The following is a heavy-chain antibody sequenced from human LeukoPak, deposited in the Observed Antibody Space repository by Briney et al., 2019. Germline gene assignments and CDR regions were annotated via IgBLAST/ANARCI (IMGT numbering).Heavy chain of an antibody. Sequence: GGSLRLSCTVSGFTVSSNSMSWVRQAPGKGLEWVSSISSSSSYIYYADSVKGRFTISRDNAKNSLYLQMNSLRAEDTAVYYCARDNAAAMVRGVPSDYWGQGTLVTVSS. D-gene: IGHD3-10*01. CDR3: ARDNAAAMVRGVPSDY. V-gene: IGHV3-21*01. J-gene: IGHJ4*02. CDR1: GFTVSSNS. CDR2: ISSSSSYI.